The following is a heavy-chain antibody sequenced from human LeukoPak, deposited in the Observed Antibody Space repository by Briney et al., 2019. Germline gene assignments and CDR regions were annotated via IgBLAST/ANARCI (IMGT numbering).Heavy chain of an antibody. J-gene: IGHJ6*02. D-gene: IGHD2-2*01. Sequence: GGSLRLSCAASGFTFSSYNMNWVRQAPGKGLEWISYISSSGYTIHYADSVKDRFIISRDNAESSLYLQMNSLRVEDTAVYYCARQKPEGQYQLPIGMDVWGQGTTVTVSS. CDR2: ISSSGYTI. CDR3: ARQKPEGQYQLPIGMDV. V-gene: IGHV3-48*04. CDR1: GFTFSSYN.